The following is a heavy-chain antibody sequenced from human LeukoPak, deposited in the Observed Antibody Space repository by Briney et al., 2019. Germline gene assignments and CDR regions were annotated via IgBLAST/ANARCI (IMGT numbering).Heavy chain of an antibody. CDR1: GFTLGDHA. CDR2: IRSKAYRGTT. CDR3: TRGPIPLWLYSGMDV. V-gene: IGHV3-49*04. Sequence: GGSLRPSCTASGFTLGDHAMSWVRQAPGGGQEWVWFIRSKAYRGTTEYPAAVEGRFTISRDDSNSMAYLQMNSLKTEDTAVYYCTRGPIPLWLYSGMDVWGQGTTVIVSS. D-gene: IGHD5-18*01. J-gene: IGHJ6*02.